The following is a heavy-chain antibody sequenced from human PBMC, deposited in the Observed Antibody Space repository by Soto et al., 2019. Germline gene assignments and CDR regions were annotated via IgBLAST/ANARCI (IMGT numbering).Heavy chain of an antibody. Sequence: ESGGGLVQPGESLRLSCAASGFTFSTYSMSWVRQAPGKGLEWVSYISSISNTIYYADSVKGRFTISRDNAKNSLYLHMNSLSAEDTAVYYCARDRGCSGGICYRDLGYWGQGTLVTVSS. J-gene: IGHJ4*02. CDR3: ARDRGCSGGICYRDLGY. V-gene: IGHV3-48*01. D-gene: IGHD2-15*01. CDR1: GFTFSTYS. CDR2: ISSISNTI.